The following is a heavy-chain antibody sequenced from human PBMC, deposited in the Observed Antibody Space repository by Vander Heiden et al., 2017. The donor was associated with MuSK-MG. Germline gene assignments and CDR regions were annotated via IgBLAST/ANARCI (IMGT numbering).Heavy chain of an antibody. V-gene: IGHV3-30-3*01. CDR1: GFTFSSYA. D-gene: IGHD6-25*01. CDR2: ISYEGSNK. Sequence: QVQLVESGGGVVQPGRSLRLSCAASGFTFSSYAMHWVRQAPGKGLEWVAVISYEGSNKYYADSVKGRFTISRDNSKNTLYLQMNSLRAEDTAVYYCAREAGYWVQGTLVPVS. J-gene: IGHJ4*02. CDR3: AREAGY.